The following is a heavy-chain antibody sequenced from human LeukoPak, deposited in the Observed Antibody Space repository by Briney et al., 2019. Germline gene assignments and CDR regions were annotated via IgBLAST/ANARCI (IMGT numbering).Heavy chain of an antibody. V-gene: IGHV3-30*02. D-gene: IGHD3-9*01. CDR3: TKGPYYNILTGTIRVRNGFDI. CDR1: GFAFSSYG. Sequence: GGSQRLSCAPSGFAFSSYGMHWVRQAPGKGLEWVAFIRYDGSNRHYADSVKGRFTISRDNSKNTLSLEMNSLRTEDTAVYYCTKGPYYNILTGTIRVRNGFDIWGQGTMVTVYS. J-gene: IGHJ3*02. CDR2: IRYDGSNR.